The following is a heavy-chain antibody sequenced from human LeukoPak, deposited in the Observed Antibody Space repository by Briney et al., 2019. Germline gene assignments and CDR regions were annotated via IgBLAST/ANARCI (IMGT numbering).Heavy chain of an antibody. D-gene: IGHD1/OR15-1a*01. Sequence: PGGSLRLSCAASGFTFSSHWIHWVRQAPGKGLVWVSGINRDGSSTSYADSVKGRFTISRDNAKNTLYLQMNSLRAEDTAVYYCARDSSPREHDYWGQGTLVTVSS. CDR3: ARDSSPREHDY. CDR2: INRDGSST. CDR1: GFTFSSHW. J-gene: IGHJ4*02. V-gene: IGHV3-74*01.